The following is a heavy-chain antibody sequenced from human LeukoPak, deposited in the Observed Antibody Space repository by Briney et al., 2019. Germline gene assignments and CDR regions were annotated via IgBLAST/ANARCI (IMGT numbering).Heavy chain of an antibody. CDR3: ASLTRDGYHFEW. CDR2: IYTSGST. D-gene: IGHD6-13*01. J-gene: IGHJ4*02. CDR1: NYSISSGSYY. Sequence: SETLSLTRTVSNYSISSGSYYWSWIRQPAGKGLEWIGRIYTSGSTNYNPSLKSRVTISVDTSKNQFSLKLSSVTAADTAVYFCASLTRDGYHFEWWGRGTLVSVSS. V-gene: IGHV4-61*02.